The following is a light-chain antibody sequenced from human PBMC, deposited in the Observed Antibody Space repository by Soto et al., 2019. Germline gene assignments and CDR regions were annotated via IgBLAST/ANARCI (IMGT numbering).Light chain of an antibody. Sequence: DIVLTQSPGTLSLSPGETATLSCRASQSVSSKYLAWYQQKPGQAPRVLIYGASIRATGVPERFSGGGSGTDFTLTITRLEPEDFAVYFCHQYGSSPPTFGQGTKVEVK. CDR1: QSVSSKY. CDR2: GAS. V-gene: IGKV3-20*01. CDR3: HQYGSSPPT. J-gene: IGKJ1*01.